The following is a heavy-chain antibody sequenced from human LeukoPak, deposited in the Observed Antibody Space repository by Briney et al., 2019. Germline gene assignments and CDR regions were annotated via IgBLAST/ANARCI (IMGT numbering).Heavy chain of an antibody. D-gene: IGHD4-17*01. CDR3: AVGTFDYGDYFANNWFDP. Sequence: SETLSLTCPVSSGSINSRNWRSWVRQPPGKGLEWSGSIYYSGSTYYNPSLKSRVTISVDTSKNQFSLKLSSVTAADTAVYYCAVGTFDYGDYFANNWFDPWGQGTLVTVSS. V-gene: IGHV4-4*02. CDR1: SGSINSRNW. J-gene: IGHJ5*02. CDR2: IYYSGST.